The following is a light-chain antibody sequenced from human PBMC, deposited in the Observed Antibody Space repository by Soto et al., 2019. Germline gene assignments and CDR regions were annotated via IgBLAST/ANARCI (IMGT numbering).Light chain of an antibody. V-gene: IGKV1-39*01. CDR3: QQSYSTPWT. J-gene: IGKJ1*01. CDR1: QSISSY. Sequence: DIQMTQSPSSLSASVGDRVTITCRASQSISSYLNWYQQKPGKAPKLLIYAASSLQSGDPSRFSGSGSGTDFTLTISSLQPEEFATDYGQQSYSTPWTGGQGNRGDI. CDR2: AAS.